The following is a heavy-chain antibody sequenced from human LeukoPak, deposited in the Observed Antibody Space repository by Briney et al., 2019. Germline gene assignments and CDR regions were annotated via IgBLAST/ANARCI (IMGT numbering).Heavy chain of an antibody. CDR1: GGSISTYY. V-gene: IGHV4-59*12. D-gene: IGHD3-10*01. CDR3: ARAKYGYWFDP. CDR2: IYYSGST. J-gene: IGHJ5*02. Sequence: PSETLSLTCTVSGGSISTYYWSWIRQPPGKGLEWIGYIYYSGSTNYNPSLKSRVTISVDTSKNQFSLKLSSVTAADTAVYYCARAKYGYWFDPWGQGTLVTVSS.